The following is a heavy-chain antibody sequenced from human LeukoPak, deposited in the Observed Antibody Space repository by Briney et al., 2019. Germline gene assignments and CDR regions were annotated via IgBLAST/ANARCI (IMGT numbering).Heavy chain of an antibody. J-gene: IGHJ4*02. V-gene: IGHV4-59*08. CDR2: IYYSGST. CDR1: GGSISSYY. Sequence: SETLSLTCTVSGGSISSYYWSWIRQPPGKGLEWIGYIYYSGSTNYNPSLKSRVTISVDTSKNQFSLKLSSVTAADTAVYYCARPGYYDSSGYSYWGQGTLVTVSS. CDR3: ARPGYYDSSGYSY. D-gene: IGHD3-22*01.